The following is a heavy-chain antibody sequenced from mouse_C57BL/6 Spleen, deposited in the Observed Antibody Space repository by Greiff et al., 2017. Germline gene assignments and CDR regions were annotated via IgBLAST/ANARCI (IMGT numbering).Heavy chain of an antibody. J-gene: IGHJ2*01. CDR1: GYTFTDYY. CDR2: INPNNGGT. V-gene: IGHV1-26*01. Sequence: VQLQQSGPELVKPGASVKISCKASGYTFTDYYMNWVKQSHGKSLEWIGDINPNNGGTSYNQKFKGKATLTVDKSSSTAYMELRSLTSEDSAVYYCARGDYYGSSNLYFDYWGQGTTLTVSS. D-gene: IGHD1-1*01. CDR3: ARGDYYGSSNLYFDY.